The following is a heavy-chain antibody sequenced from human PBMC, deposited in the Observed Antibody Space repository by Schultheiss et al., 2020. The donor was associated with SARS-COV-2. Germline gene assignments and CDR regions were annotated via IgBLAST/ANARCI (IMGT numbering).Heavy chain of an antibody. CDR2: INSDGSST. CDR3: ARDGRSKNGGSSGT. CDR1: GFTFSSYW. Sequence: GGSLRLSCAASGFTFSSYWMHWVRQAPGKGLVWVSRINSDGSSTSYADSVKGRFTISRDNAKNTLYLQMNSLRVEDTAVYYCARDGRSKNGGSSGTWGQGTLVTVSS. V-gene: IGHV3-74*01. D-gene: IGHD1-26*01. J-gene: IGHJ5*02.